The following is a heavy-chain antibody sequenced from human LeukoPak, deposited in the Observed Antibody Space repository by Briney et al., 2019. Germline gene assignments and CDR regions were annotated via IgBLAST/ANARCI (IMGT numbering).Heavy chain of an antibody. J-gene: IGHJ5*02. CDR3: ATLYSSSSENRFDP. Sequence: SETLSLTCAVYGGSFSGYYWSWIRQSPGKGLEWIGEITHSGSTNYNPSLKSRLTISVDTSKNQFSLKLSSVTAADTAVYYCATLYSSSSENRFDPWGQGTLVTVSS. V-gene: IGHV4-34*01. D-gene: IGHD6-6*01. CDR1: GGSFSGYY. CDR2: ITHSGST.